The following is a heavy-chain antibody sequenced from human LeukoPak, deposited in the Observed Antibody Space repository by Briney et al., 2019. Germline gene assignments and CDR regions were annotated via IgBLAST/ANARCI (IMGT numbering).Heavy chain of an antibody. J-gene: IGHJ5*02. D-gene: IGHD6-13*01. Sequence: SETLSLTCAVYSGSFSGYYWSWIRQPPGKGLEWIGEINHSGSTNYNPSLKSRVTISVDTSKNQFSLKLSSVTAADTAVYYCASDIVQPYSSSSGWFDPWGQGTLVTVSS. CDR2: INHSGST. V-gene: IGHV4-34*01. CDR1: SGSFSGYY. CDR3: ASDIVQPYSSSSGWFDP.